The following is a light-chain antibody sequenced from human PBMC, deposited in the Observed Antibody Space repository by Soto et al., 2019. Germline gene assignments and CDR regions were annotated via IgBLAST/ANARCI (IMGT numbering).Light chain of an antibody. CDR3: CSYAGSDTEV. V-gene: IGLV2-11*01. CDR1: SSDVGGYNY. J-gene: IGLJ1*01. Sequence: QSVLAQPRSVSGSPGQSVTISCTGTSSDVGGYNYVSWYQQHPGKAPKLMIYDVSKRPSGVPDRFSGSKSGNTASLTISGLQAEDEADYYCCSYAGSDTEVFGTGTQLTVL. CDR2: DVS.